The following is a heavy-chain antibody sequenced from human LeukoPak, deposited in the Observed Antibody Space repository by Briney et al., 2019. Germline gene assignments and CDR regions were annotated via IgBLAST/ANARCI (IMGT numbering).Heavy chain of an antibody. CDR3: ARDMGRVYGGKREADY. CDR1: GYTFTSYY. Sequence: ASVKVSCKASGYTFTSYYMHWVRQAPGQGLEWMGIINPSGGSTSYAQKFQGRVTMTGDMSTSTVYMELSSLRSEDTAVYYCARDMGRVYGGKREADYWGQGTLVTVSS. CDR2: INPSGGST. J-gene: IGHJ4*02. D-gene: IGHD2-8*01. V-gene: IGHV1-46*01.